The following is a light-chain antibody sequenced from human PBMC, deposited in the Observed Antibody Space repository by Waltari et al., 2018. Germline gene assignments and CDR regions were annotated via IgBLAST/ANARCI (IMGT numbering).Light chain of an antibody. CDR1: QSVSSSY. J-gene: IGKJ1*01. V-gene: IGKV3-20*01. CDR3: QQYGSSPWT. Sequence: EIVLTQSPGTLSLSPGERATLSCRASQSVSSSYLAWYQQKPGQAPRLLSYGASSRFTGIPDRFSGSGSGTDFTLTISRLEPEDFAVYYCQQYGSSPWTFGQGTKVEIK. CDR2: GAS.